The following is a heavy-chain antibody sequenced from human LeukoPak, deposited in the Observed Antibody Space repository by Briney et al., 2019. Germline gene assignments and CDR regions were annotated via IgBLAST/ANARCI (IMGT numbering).Heavy chain of an antibody. CDR1: GFTFANYA. D-gene: IGHD6-19*01. J-gene: IGHJ4*02. CDR3: ARDFDSGWTFDY. V-gene: IGHV3-64*01. CDR2: ILTNGVTI. Sequence: GGSLRLSCVASGFTFANYAMHWVRQAPGQGLEYVSSILTNGVTINYASSVKGRFTIARDNSKNTLYLQMGSLRGDDTAVYYCARDFDSGWTFDYWGLGTLVTVSS.